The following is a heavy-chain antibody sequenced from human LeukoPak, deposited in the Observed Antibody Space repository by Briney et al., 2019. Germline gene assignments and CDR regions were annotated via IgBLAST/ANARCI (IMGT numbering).Heavy chain of an antibody. D-gene: IGHD6-19*01. CDR1: GFTVSSNY. V-gene: IGHV3-66*01. CDR3: ARVGAVAGMLDGDFDY. Sequence: GSLRLSCAASGFTVSSNYMSWVRQAPGKGLEWVSVIYGGGSTYYADSVKGRFTISRDNSKNTLYLQMNSLRAEDTAVYYCARVGAVAGMLDGDFDYWGQGTLVTVSS. J-gene: IGHJ4*02. CDR2: IYGGGST.